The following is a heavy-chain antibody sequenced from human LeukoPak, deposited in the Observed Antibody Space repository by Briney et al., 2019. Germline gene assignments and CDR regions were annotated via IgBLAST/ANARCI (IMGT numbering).Heavy chain of an antibody. V-gene: IGHV4-59*01. D-gene: IGHD3-10*01. J-gene: IGHJ4*02. CDR3: ASGIYYYGSGSYSVLDY. CDR1: GGSISSYY. CDR2: IYYSGST. Sequence: KPSETLSLTCTVSGGSISSYYWTWIRQPPGKGLEWIGYIYYSGSTNYNPSLKSRVTISVDTSKNQFSLKLSSVTAADTAVYYCASGIYYYGSGSYSVLDYWGQGTLVTVSS.